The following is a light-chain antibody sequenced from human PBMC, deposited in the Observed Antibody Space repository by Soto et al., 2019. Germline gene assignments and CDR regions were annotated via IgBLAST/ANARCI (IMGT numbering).Light chain of an antibody. J-gene: IGLJ1*01. Sequence: QSVLTQPASVSGSPGQSITISCTGTSSDVDGYNYVSWYQQQPGKAPKFMIYDVTNRPSGVSNRFSGSTSGNTASLTISGLQAEDEADYSCCSYTTRNNRQIVFRTGTKVXVL. V-gene: IGLV2-14*03. CDR2: DVT. CDR3: CSYTTRNNRQIV. CDR1: SSDVDGYNY.